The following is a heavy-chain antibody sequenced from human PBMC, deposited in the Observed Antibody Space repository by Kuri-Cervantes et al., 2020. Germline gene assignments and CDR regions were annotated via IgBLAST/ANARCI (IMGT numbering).Heavy chain of an antibody. CDR2: INPSGGST. D-gene: IGHD3-10*01. CDR1: GYTFTSYY. CDR3: ARDHHYYGSGSYYKGFDY. J-gene: IGHJ4*02. Sequence: ASVKVSCKASGYTFTSYYMHWVRQAPGQGLEWMGIINPSGGSTSYAQKFQGRVTMTRDTSTSTVYMELNSLRAEDTAVYYCARDHHYYGSGSYYKGFDYWGQGTLVTVSS. V-gene: IGHV1-46*01.